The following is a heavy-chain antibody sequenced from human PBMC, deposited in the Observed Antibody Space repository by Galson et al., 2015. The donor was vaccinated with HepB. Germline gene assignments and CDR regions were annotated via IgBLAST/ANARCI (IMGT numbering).Heavy chain of an antibody. CDR2: INTGIGSS. CDR1: GNTFTSNA. D-gene: IGHD3-10*01. Sequence: SVKVSCKASGNTFTSNAIHWVRQAPGQSLEWMGWINTGIGSSKYSQRFQGRVTITRDTSASTAYMELTSLTSEDTAVYFCARGPYYYGSGNYFLDYWGQGTLVTVSS. CDR3: ARGPYYYGSGNYFLDY. J-gene: IGHJ4*02. V-gene: IGHV1-3*04.